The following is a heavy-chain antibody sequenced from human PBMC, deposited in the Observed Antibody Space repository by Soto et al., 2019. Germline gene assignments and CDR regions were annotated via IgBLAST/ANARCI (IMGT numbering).Heavy chain of an antibody. CDR3: ARTPDI. Sequence: SETLSLTCAVAGGSISRGGYSWSWIRQPPGKGLEWIGYIYYGSTYYNPSLKSRVTISVDRSKNQFSLKLSSVTAADTAVYYCARTPDIWGQGTMVPVSS. CDR1: GGSISRGGYS. CDR2: IYYGST. V-gene: IGHV4-30-2*01. J-gene: IGHJ3*02.